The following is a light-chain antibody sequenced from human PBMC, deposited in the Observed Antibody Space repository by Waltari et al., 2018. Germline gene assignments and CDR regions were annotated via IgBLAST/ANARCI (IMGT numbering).Light chain of an antibody. CDR3: LQFNSFPLT. CDR1: QVVRSS. CDR2: GAS. J-gene: IGKJ4*01. Sequence: DIQLTQSPSFLPASVGDRVTITCRASQVVRSSLAWYQQKPWISPKLLIYGASTLHSGVPSRFSGSGSGTEFTLTISSLQPEDFANYYCLQFNSFPLTFGGGTKVEIK. V-gene: IGKV1-9*01.